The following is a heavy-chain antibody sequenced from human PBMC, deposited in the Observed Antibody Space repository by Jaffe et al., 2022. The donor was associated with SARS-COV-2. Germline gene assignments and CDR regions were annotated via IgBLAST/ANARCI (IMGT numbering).Heavy chain of an antibody. Sequence: EVQLVESGGGLVQSGGSLRLSCGVSGFRFRTYSMNWVRQAPGKGLEWVSYISSGGSTKYYAVSVKGRFTISRDNDKNSLYLQMNGLRAEDTAMYYCVSPATSTTIMTGYFQHWGQGTLVTVSS. J-gene: IGHJ1*01. CDR3: VSPATSTTIMTGYFQH. D-gene: IGHD3-16*01. CDR2: ISSGGSTK. V-gene: IGHV3-48*01. CDR1: GFRFRTYS.